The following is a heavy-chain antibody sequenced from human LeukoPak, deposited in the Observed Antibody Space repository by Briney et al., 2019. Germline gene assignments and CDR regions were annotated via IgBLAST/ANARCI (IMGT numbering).Heavy chain of an antibody. V-gene: IGHV4-4*02. J-gene: IGHJ4*02. CDR1: GDSITNDIW. Sequence: SGTLSLTCAVSGDSITNDIWWSWVRQSPGKGLEWIGEVYHTGTTNYNPSLKSRVNMSVDKSKNQFSLRLTSVTAADTAVYFCASQSTLAIPFDFWGQGTLVTVSS. CDR2: VYHTGTT. CDR3: ASQSTLAIPFDF. D-gene: IGHD2-2*02.